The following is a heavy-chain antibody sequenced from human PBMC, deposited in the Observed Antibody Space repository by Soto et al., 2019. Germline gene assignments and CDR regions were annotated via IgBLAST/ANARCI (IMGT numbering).Heavy chain of an antibody. Sequence: FXFSSYAMHWVRQAPGKGLKWVAVISYDESNKYYADSVKGRFTISRDNSNNSLYLQMFSLSAEDTVVYYCARDMFYYDSSGYYPDYYYYGMDVWGQGTTVTVSS. J-gene: IGHJ6*02. CDR1: FXFSSYA. CDR2: ISYDESNK. V-gene: IGHV3-30-3*01. D-gene: IGHD3-22*01. CDR3: ARDMFYYDSSGYYPDYYYYGMDV.